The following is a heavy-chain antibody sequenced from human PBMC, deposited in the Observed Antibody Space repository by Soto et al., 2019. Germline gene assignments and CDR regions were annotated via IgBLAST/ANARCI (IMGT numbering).Heavy chain of an antibody. CDR1: GGTFSSYA. CDR2: IIPIFGTA. CDR3: ARVLLGAYSSGWYLSSFDY. D-gene: IGHD6-19*01. Sequence: GASVKVSCKASGGTFSSYAISWVRQAPGQGLEWMGGIIPIFGTANYAQKFQGRVTITADESTSTAYMELSSLRSEDTAVYYCARVLLGAYSSGWYLSSFDYWGQGTLVTV. J-gene: IGHJ4*02. V-gene: IGHV1-69*13.